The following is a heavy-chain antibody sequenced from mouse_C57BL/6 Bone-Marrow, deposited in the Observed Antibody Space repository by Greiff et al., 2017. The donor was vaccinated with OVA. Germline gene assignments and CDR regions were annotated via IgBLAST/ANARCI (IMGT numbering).Heavy chain of an antibody. CDR2: FHPYNDDT. D-gene: IGHD1-1*01. V-gene: IGHV1-47*01. CDR1: GYTFTTYP. J-gene: IGHJ2*01. CDR3: ARGYYGSLDY. Sequence: VQLVESGAELVKPGASVKMSCKVSGYTFTTYPIQWMKQNPGQSLEWIGNFHPYNDDTKYNEKFKGKATLTVEKSSSTVYLELSRLTSDDSAVYYCARGYYGSLDYWGQGTTLTVSS.